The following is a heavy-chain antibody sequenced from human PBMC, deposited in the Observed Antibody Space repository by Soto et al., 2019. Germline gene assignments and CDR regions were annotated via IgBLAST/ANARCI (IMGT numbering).Heavy chain of an antibody. CDR3: ARQRPTDGRWEFANYYGMDV. D-gene: IGHD1-26*01. CDR1: GGSFSAYY. Sequence: SETLSLTCAVYGGSFSAYYWSWVRQPPGKGLEWIGEIIHSESTKYSPSLKSRVTISVDTSKNQFSLKLSSVTAADTAVYYCARQRPTDGRWEFANYYGMDVWGQGTPVTVSS. CDR2: IIHSEST. J-gene: IGHJ6*02. V-gene: IGHV4-34*12.